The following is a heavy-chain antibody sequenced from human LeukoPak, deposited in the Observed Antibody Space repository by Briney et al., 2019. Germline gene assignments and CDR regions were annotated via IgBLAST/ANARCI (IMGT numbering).Heavy chain of an antibody. V-gene: IGHV3-74*01. CDR3: AKGSHYYDSSGYSDY. J-gene: IGHJ4*02. CDR1: GFTFSSNW. CDR2: INSDGSSI. Sequence: GGSLRLSCAASGFTFSSNWMHWVRQAPGKGLVWVSRINSDGSSIDYADSVKGRFTISRDNSKNTLYLQMNSLRAEDTAVYYCAKGSHYYDSSGYSDYWGQGTLVTVSS. D-gene: IGHD3-22*01.